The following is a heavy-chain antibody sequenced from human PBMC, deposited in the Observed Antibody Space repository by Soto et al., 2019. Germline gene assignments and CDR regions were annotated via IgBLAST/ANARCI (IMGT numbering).Heavy chain of an antibody. D-gene: IGHD2-15*01. CDR3: ARRYCSGGSCYSGAFDI. CDR2: IIPILGIA. Sequence: ASVKVSCKASGGTFSSYTISWVRQAPGQGLEWMGRIIPILGIANYAQKFQGRVTITADKSTSTAYMELSSLRSEDTAVYYCARRYCSGGSCYSGAFDIWDQGTMVTVSS. CDR1: GGTFSSYT. J-gene: IGHJ3*02. V-gene: IGHV1-69*02.